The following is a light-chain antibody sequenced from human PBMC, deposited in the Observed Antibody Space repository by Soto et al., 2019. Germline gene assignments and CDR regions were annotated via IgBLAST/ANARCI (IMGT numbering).Light chain of an antibody. CDR2: GIS. CDR3: QQYVTSSPRT. J-gene: IGKJ1*01. CDR1: HTISSSY. Sequence: EIVLTQSPGTLSLSPGERATLSCRASHTISSSYLAWYQQKTSQAPRLLMYGISRRATGIPDRFSGSGSGTDFTLTITRLEPEDCAVYYCQQYVTSSPRTFGQGTKVEIK. V-gene: IGKV3-20*01.